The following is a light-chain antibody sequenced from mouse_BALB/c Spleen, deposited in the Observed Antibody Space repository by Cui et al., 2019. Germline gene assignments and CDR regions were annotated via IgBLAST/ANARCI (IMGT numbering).Light chain of an antibody. J-gene: IGKJ2*01. CDR2: VTS. V-gene: IGKV4-59*01. Sequence: QIVLTQSPAIMSASPGEKVTMTCSASSSVSYMHWYQQKSGTSHKIWIYVTSKLASAVPARFSGSGSGTSYSLTISSMEAEDAATYYCQQWSSNPPTFGGGTKLEIK. CDR1: SSVSY. CDR3: QQWSSNPPT.